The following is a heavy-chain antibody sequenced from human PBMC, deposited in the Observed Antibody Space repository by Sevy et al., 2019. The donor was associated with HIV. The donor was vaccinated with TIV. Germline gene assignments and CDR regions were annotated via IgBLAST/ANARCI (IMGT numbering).Heavy chain of an antibody. J-gene: IGHJ5*02. CDR2: INESGIT. CDR3: ARSPPVVVVQGAPSWFDP. Sequence: SETLSLTCAVHDGSFSGYYWNWIRQLPGKGLEWIGEINESGITYYNPSLKSRVTISVDTSKKQFSLKPNSVTAADTAVYFCARSPPVVVVQGAPSWFDPWGQGTLVTVSS. CDR1: DGSFSGYY. D-gene: IGHD2-2*01. V-gene: IGHV4-34*01.